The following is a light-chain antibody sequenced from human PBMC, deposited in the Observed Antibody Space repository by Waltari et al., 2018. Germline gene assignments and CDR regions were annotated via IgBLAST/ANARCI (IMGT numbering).Light chain of an antibody. V-gene: IGLV1-44*01. J-gene: IGLJ3*02. CDR2: NNN. CDR1: SSTIGSTT. CDR3: AAWDDSLNGHWV. Sequence: QSVLTQPPSASGTPGQRVTISCSGSSSTIGSTTVNWYQQLPGTAPKLLIYNNNQRPSGVPDRFSGSKSGTSASLGISGLQSEDEADYYCAAWDDSLNGHWVFGGGTKLTVL.